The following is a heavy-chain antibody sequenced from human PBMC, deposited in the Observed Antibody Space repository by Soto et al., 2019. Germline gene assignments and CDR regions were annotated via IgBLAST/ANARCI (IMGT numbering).Heavy chain of an antibody. V-gene: IGHV1-18*04. J-gene: IGHJ5*02. D-gene: IGHD2-2*01. Sequence: GASVKVSCKASGYTFTSYGISWVRQAPGQGLEWMGWISAYNGNTNYAQKLQGRVTMTTDTSTSTAYMELRSLRSDDTAVYYCARVVVVPAATAGYNWFDPWGQGTRVTVSS. CDR2: ISAYNGNT. CDR1: GYTFTSYG. CDR3: ARVVVVPAATAGYNWFDP.